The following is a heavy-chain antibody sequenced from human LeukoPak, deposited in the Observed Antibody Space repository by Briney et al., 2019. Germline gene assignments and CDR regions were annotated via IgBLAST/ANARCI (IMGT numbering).Heavy chain of an antibody. CDR1: GFTFSSYA. V-gene: IGHV3-30*04. CDR2: ISYDGSNK. J-gene: IGHJ6*02. Sequence: GGSLRLSCAASGFTFSSYAMHWGRQAPGKGLEWVAVISYDGSNKYYADSVKGRFTISRDNSKNTLYLQMNSLRAEDTAVYYCAREYDILTGYSGDVYYYYGMDVWGQGTTVTVSS. D-gene: IGHD3-9*01. CDR3: AREYDILTGYSGDVYYYYGMDV.